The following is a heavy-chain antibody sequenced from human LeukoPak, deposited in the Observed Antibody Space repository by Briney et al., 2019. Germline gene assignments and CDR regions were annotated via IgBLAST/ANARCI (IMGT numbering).Heavy chain of an antibody. D-gene: IGHD6-13*01. V-gene: IGHV1-46*01. J-gene: IGHJ5*02. CDR2: INPIGGAT. CDR3: ARDFAVSSSWAWRLFFS. Sequence: ASVKVSCKASGYTFTSYYMHWVRQAPGQGLEWMGLINPIGGATTYAQKFQGRVTVSRDTSMSTVYMELSSLTSDDTAIYYCARDFAVSSSWAWRLFFSWGQGTLVAVSS. CDR1: GYTFTSYY.